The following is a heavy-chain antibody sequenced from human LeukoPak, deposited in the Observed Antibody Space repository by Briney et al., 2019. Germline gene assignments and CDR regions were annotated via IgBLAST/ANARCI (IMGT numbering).Heavy chain of an antibody. CDR2: IYYSGST. Sequence: PSETLSLTCTVSGGSISSSSYYWGWIRQPPGKGLERIGSIYYSGSTYYNPSLKSRVTISVDTSKNQFSLKLSSVTAADTAVYYCARGGLQRALDWGQGTLVTVSS. D-gene: IGHD1-1*01. CDR1: GGSISSSSYY. J-gene: IGHJ4*02. CDR3: ARGGLQRALD. V-gene: IGHV4-39*07.